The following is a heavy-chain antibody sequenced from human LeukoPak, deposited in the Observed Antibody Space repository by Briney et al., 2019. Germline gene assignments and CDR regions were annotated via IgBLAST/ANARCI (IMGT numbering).Heavy chain of an antibody. V-gene: IGHV4-59*10. CDR2: IYTSGST. CDR1: GGSFSGYY. Sequence: SETLSLTCVVYGGSFSGYYWSWIRQPAGKGLEWIGRIYTSGSTNYNPSLKSRVTISVDTSKNQFSLKLNSVTAADTAVYYCARVDGSCSGGSCPSGNWFDPWGQGTLVTVSS. J-gene: IGHJ5*02. D-gene: IGHD2-15*01. CDR3: ARVDGSCSGGSCPSGNWFDP.